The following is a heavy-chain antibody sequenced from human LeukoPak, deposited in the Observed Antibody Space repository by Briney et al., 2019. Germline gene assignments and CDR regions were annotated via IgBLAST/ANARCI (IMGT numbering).Heavy chain of an antibody. CDR2: ISASGERT. CDR1: AFTLSIYL. Sequence: QAGGSLTLSCPVSAFTLSIYLMRWVRQAPGKGLEWVSTISASGERTYHAYFVRGRFTISRNKSKDTLHLQMHSLRADDTAVYYCAKAGPGPMTFDAFDIWGQGTVVTVSS. V-gene: IGHV3-23*01. J-gene: IGHJ3*02. CDR3: AKAGPGPMTFDAFDI. D-gene: IGHD3-22*01.